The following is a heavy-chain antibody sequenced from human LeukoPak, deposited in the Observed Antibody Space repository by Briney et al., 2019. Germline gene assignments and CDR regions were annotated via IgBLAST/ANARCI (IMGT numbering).Heavy chain of an antibody. CDR1: GGSLSDYY. J-gene: IGHJ5*02. V-gene: IGHV4-34*01. D-gene: IGHD3-22*01. Sequence: PSETLSLTCAVYGGSLSDYYWSWIRQPPGKGLEWIGEINHSGSTNYNPSLKSRVTISVDTSKNQFSLKLSSVTAADTAVYYCARWSSNYYDTSGRRFDPWGQGTLVAVSS. CDR3: ARWSSNYYDTSGRRFDP. CDR2: INHSGST.